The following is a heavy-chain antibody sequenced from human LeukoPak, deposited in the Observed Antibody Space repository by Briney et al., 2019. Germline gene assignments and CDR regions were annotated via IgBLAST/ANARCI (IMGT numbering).Heavy chain of an antibody. CDR2: ISGSADST. Sequence: PGGSLRLSCAASGFTFSSYAMSWVRQAPGKGLEWVSRISGSADSTDYADSVKGRFTISRDNSKNTLYLQMNSLRAEDTAVYYCARGPSGYHNTGGQGTLVTVSS. J-gene: IGHJ4*02. V-gene: IGHV3-23*01. D-gene: IGHD5-12*01. CDR3: ARGPSGYHNT. CDR1: GFTFSSYA.